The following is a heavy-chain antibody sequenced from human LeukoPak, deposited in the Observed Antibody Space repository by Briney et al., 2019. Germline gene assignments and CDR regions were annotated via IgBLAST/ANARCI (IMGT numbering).Heavy chain of an antibody. CDR2: ISAYNGNT. J-gene: IGHJ3*02. V-gene: IGHV1-18*01. CDR3: ARMVPPTDAFDI. D-gene: IGHD6-13*01. CDR1: GYTFTSYG. Sequence: ASVKVSCKASGYTFTSYGISWVRQAPGQGLEWMGWISAYNGNTNYAQKLQGRVTMTTDTSTSIAYMELRSLRSDDTAVYYCARMVPPTDAFDIWGQGTMVTVSS.